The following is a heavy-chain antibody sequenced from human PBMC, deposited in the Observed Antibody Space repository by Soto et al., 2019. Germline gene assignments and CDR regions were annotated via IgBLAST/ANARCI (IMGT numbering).Heavy chain of an antibody. CDR1: GFTFSNSA. CDR2: ISYSGSAT. D-gene: IGHD2-21*02. V-gene: IGHV3-23*01. J-gene: IGHJ6*02. Sequence: EVQLLESGGGLVQPGGSLRLSCAASGFTFSNSAMSWVRQAPGTGLEWVSSISYSGSATHYADSVQGRFTISRDNSKNTLFLQMNSLRTEDTAVYYCARPSTAFGFYGMDLWGQGTTVTVSS. CDR3: ARPSTAFGFYGMDL.